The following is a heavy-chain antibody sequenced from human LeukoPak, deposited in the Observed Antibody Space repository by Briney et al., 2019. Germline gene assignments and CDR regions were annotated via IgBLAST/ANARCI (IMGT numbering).Heavy chain of an antibody. V-gene: IGHV3-43*01. CDR1: GLTFDEFT. CDR3: VAISVAGTTFLDF. Sequence: GGSLRLSCTVSGLTFDEFTMPWVRQAPGKGLKWVSLITSGGLSTFYADSVKGRFTISRDNSANSLYLHLTNLRTEDSALYYCVAISVAGTTFLDFWGQGTLVTVSS. D-gene: IGHD6-19*01. CDR2: ITSGGLST. J-gene: IGHJ4*02.